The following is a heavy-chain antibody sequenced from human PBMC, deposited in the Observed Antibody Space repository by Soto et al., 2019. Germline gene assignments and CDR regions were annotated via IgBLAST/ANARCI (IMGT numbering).Heavy chain of an antibody. CDR1: GGTFSSYA. J-gene: IGHJ6*02. CDR2: IIPIFGTA. Sequence: SVKVSCKASGGTFSSYAISWVRQAPGQGLEWMGGIIPIFGTANYAQKFQGRVTITADESTSTAYMELSSLRSEDTAVYYCASGFYYDSSGYYPNYYYYGMDVWGQGTTVTVSS. V-gene: IGHV1-69*13. D-gene: IGHD3-22*01. CDR3: ASGFYYDSSGYYPNYYYYGMDV.